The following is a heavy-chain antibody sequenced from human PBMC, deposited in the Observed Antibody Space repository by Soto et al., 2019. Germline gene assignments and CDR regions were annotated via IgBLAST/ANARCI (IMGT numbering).Heavy chain of an antibody. CDR1: TFNFTSYS. CDR2: ISATSTYI. CDR3: ARVNAATGSMHFDH. D-gene: IGHD3-10*01. J-gene: IGHJ4*02. V-gene: IGHV3-21*01. Sequence: EVQLVESGGGLVKPGGSLRLTCAGSTFNFTSYSLNWFRQAPGTGLKWFSSISATSTYIFYADSVKGRFTISRDNAKNSVSLQMNSLRAEDTALYYCARVNAATGSMHFDHWGQGTLVTVSS.